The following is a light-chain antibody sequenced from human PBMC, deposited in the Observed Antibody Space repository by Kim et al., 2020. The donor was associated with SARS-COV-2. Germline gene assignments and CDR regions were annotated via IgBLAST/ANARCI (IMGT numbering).Light chain of an antibody. CDR3: SSYTSSNTWV. J-gene: IGLJ3*02. V-gene: IGLV2-14*04. Sequence: GQSITISCTGTSRDVGGYNYVSWYQQYPGKAPKLMIYDVSKWPSGVSNRFSGSKSGNTASLTISGLQAEDEADYYCSSYTSSNTWVFGGGTQLTVL. CDR1: SRDVGGYNY. CDR2: DVS.